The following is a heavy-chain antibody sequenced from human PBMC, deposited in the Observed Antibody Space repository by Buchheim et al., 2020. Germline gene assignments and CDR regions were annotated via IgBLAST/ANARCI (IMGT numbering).Heavy chain of an antibody. Sequence: QLQLQESGSGLVKPSQTLSLTCAVSGGSISSGGYSWSWIRQPPGKGLEWIGYIYHSGSTYYNPSLKSRVTISVDRSKNQFSLKLSSVTAADTAVYYCARELMYYYDSSGYPRAGAFDIWGQGT. D-gene: IGHD3-22*01. CDR2: IYHSGST. J-gene: IGHJ3*02. CDR3: ARELMYYYDSSGYPRAGAFDI. CDR1: GGSISSGGYS. V-gene: IGHV4-30-2*01.